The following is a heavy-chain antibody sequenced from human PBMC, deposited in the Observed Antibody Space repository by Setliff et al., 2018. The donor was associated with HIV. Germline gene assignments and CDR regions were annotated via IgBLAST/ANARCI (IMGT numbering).Heavy chain of an antibody. CDR1: GDSLSSDYYY. CDR3: ARDFLRSGYFDS. CDR2: IYYSGST. J-gene: IGHJ4*02. V-gene: IGHV4-31*03. Sequence: SETLSLTCTVSGDSLSSDYYYWTWIRQHPEKGLEWIGYIYYSGSTLYNPSLRSRLSMSVDTSKNQFSLELSSATAADTAVYFCARDFLRSGYFDSWGQGTQVTVSS. D-gene: IGHD4-17*01.